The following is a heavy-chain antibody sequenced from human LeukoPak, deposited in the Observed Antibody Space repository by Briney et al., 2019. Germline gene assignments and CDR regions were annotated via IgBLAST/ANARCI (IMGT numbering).Heavy chain of an antibody. V-gene: IGHV3-23*01. CDR1: GFTFSSYA. J-gene: IGHJ6*02. D-gene: IGHD5-12*01. CDR2: ISGSGGST. Sequence: PGGSLRLSCAASGFTFSSYAMSWVRQAPGKGLEWVSGISGSGGSTNYADSVKGRFTISRDNPKNTPYLQMNSLRAEDTAVYCCAKDKSGYIPLGMDVWGQGTTVTVSS. CDR3: AKDKSGYIPLGMDV.